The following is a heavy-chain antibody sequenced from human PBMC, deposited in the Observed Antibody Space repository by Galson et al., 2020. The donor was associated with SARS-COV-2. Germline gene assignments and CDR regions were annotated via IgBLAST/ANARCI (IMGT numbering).Heavy chain of an antibody. CDR3: AGGIYYDSSGYSLNYYYYGMDV. Sequence: TGGSLRLSCAASGFTFSDYYMSWIRQAPGKGLEWVSYISSSSSYTNYADPVKGRFTISRDNAKNSLYLQMNSLRAEDTAVYYCAGGIYYDSSGYSLNYYYYGMDVWGQGTTVTVSS. D-gene: IGHD3-22*01. CDR1: GFTFSDYY. CDR2: ISSSSSYT. J-gene: IGHJ6*02. V-gene: IGHV3-11*06.